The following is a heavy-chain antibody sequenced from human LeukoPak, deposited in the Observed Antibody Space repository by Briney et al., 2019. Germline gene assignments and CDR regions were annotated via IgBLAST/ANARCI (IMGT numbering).Heavy chain of an antibody. D-gene: IGHD3-10*01. J-gene: IGHJ5*02. Sequence: SQTLSLTCTVSGGSISSGSYYWSWIRQPAGKGLEWIGRIYTSGSTNYNPSLKSRVTISVDTSKNQFFLKLSSVTAADTAVYYCARGLYGSGSYYNWFDPWGQGTLVTVSS. CDR3: ARGLYGSGSYYNWFDP. CDR2: IYTSGST. V-gene: IGHV4-61*02. CDR1: GGSISSGSYY.